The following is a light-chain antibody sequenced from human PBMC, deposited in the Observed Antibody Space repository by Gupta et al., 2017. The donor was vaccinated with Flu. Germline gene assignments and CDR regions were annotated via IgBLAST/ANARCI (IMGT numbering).Light chain of an antibody. CDR3: QHLNSSPSS. V-gene: IGKV3-20*01. Sequence: LSLSAGERARLSCRASQSVSSSYFAWYQQKPCQTPRLLIYGASNRATGIPDRFSGSGSGTEFTLTIRRLEPEDSTVYYCQHLNSSPSSFGHGTKMEIK. CDR2: GAS. J-gene: IGKJ2*03. CDR1: QSVSSSY.